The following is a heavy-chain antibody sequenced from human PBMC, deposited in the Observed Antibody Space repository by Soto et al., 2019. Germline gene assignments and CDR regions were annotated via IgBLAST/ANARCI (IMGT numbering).Heavy chain of an antibody. Sequence: GGSLRLSCAASGFTFSGYWMNWVRQAPGKGLEWVANINQDGSEKSYVDSVKGRFTISRDNAKNSLYLQMNSLRAEDTAMYYWAIYCGSPSCFISLSDHWGPGTLVTVSS. D-gene: IGHD2-2*01. V-gene: IGHV3-7*01. CDR2: INQDGSEK. J-gene: IGHJ4*02. CDR3: AIYCGSPSCFISLSDH. CDR1: GFTFSGYW.